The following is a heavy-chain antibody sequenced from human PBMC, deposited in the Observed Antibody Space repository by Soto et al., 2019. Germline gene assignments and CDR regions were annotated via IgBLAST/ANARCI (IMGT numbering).Heavy chain of an antibody. D-gene: IGHD3-10*01. Sequence: SETLSLTCTVSGGSISSGGYYWSWIRQHPGKGLEWIGYIYYSGSTNYNPSLKSRVTISVDTSKNQFSLKLSSVTAADTAVYYCARGPPGPMVRGRGKNWFDPWGQGTLVTVSS. V-gene: IGHV4-61*08. CDR3: ARGPPGPMVRGRGKNWFDP. CDR2: IYYSGST. J-gene: IGHJ5*02. CDR1: GGSISSGGYY.